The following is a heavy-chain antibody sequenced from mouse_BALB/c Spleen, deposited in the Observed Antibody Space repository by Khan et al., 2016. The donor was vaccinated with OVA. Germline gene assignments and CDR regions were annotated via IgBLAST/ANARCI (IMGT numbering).Heavy chain of an antibody. J-gene: IGHJ3*01. Sequence: QVQLQQSGAELVKPGASVKLSCKASGYAFTNYQMYWVKQRPGQGLEWIGEINPSNGGTNFNEKFKSKATLTVDKSYSTAYMQLHSLTSEDSVVYYCTRGGCGWCAYWGQGTLVTVSA. V-gene: IGHV1S81*02. CDR3: TRGGCGWCAY. CDR1: GYAFTNYQ. CDR2: INPSNGGT.